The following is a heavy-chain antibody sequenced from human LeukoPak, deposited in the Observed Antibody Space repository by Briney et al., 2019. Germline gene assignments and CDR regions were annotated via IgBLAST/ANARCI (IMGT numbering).Heavy chain of an antibody. Sequence: GGSLRLSCAATGFTFSSYSMNWVRRAPGKGLEWVSSISSSSSYIYYADSVKGRFTISRDNAKNSLYLQMNRLRAEDTAVYYCARVGEYYDFWSGYFTREGYYYGMDVWGQGTTVTVSS. V-gene: IGHV3-21*01. CDR1: GFTFSSYS. J-gene: IGHJ6*02. D-gene: IGHD3-3*01. CDR2: ISSSSSYI. CDR3: ARVGEYYDFWSGYFTREGYYYGMDV.